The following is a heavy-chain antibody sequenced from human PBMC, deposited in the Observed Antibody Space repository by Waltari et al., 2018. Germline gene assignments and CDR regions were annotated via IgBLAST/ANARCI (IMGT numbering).Heavy chain of an antibody. CDR3: ARRGLEAAGWYFDY. CDR2: IYPGDSDA. CDR1: GYRFTSYW. Sequence: EVQLVQSGAEVKKPGESLKISCKVSGYRFTSYWSGWVRQMPGKGLEWMGIIYPGDSDARYSPSFEGQVTISADKSITTAYLQWSSLKASDTAMYYCARRGLEAAGWYFDYWGQGTLVTVSS. D-gene: IGHD6-25*01. J-gene: IGHJ4*02. V-gene: IGHV5-51*01.